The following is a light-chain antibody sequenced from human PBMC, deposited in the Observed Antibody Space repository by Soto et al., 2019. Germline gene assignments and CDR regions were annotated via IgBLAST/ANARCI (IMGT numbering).Light chain of an antibody. V-gene: IGKV3-15*01. J-gene: IGKJ1*01. Sequence: EIRMTQSAATLSVSPGERATLSCRASQSVSSNLAWYQQKPGQSPRLLIYGASTRATGVPARFSGSGSGTEFTLTICSLQSEDFAVYYCQQYINLWTFGQGSKV. CDR1: QSVSSN. CDR2: GAS. CDR3: QQYINLWT.